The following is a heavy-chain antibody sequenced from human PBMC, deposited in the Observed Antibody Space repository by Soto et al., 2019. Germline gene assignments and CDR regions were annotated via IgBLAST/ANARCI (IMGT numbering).Heavy chain of an antibody. CDR1: GGSFSGYY. Sequence: SETLSLTCAVYGGSFSGYYWSWIRQPPGKGLEWIGEINHSGSTNYNPSLKSRVTISVDTSKNQFSLKLSSVTAADTAVYYCARREREEGLKDPYYYYYGMDVWGQGTTVTVSS. CDR3: ARREREEGLKDPYYYYYGMDV. CDR2: INHSGST. V-gene: IGHV4-34*01. J-gene: IGHJ6*02.